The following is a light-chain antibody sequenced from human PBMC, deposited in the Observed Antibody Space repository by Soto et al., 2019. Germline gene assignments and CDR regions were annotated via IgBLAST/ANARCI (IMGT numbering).Light chain of an antibody. CDR2: AAS. J-gene: IGKJ5*01. CDR1: ETISTF. Sequence: DIQLTQSPSSLSASVGDRVTMTCRASETISTFLNWYQHKPGKAPRLLISAASRLQSGVPPRFSGSGPGTEFTLTINSLRPEDFASYYCQQSYSSSPITFGPGTRLEIK. CDR3: QQSYSSSPIT. V-gene: IGKV1-39*01.